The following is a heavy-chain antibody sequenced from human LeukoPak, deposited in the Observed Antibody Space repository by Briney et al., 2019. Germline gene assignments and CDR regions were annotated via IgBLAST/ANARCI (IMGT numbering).Heavy chain of an antibody. V-gene: IGHV4-4*07. CDR1: GGSISSYY. CDR2: IYTSGST. CDR3: AREEGYSYGIYYYYYYMDV. Sequence: SETLSLTCTVSGGSISSYYWSWIRQPAGKGLEWIGRIYTSGSTNYNPSLKSRVTMSVDTSKNQSSLKLSSVTAADTAVYYCAREEGYSYGIYYYYYYMDVWGKGTTVTVSS. J-gene: IGHJ6*03. D-gene: IGHD5-18*01.